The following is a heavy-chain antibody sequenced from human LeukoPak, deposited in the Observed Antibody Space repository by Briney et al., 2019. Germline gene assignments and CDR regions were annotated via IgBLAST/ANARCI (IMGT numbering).Heavy chain of an antibody. D-gene: IGHD3-3*01. CDR3: ARELRFLEWRTIDY. CDR2: ISGSGSST. J-gene: IGHJ4*02. Sequence: PGGSLRLSCAASGFTFSSFAMSWVRQAPGKGLEWVSTISGSGSSTYYADSVKGRFTISRDNSKNTLYLQMNSLRAEDTAVYYCARELRFLEWRTIDYWGQGTLVTVSS. CDR1: GFTFSSFA. V-gene: IGHV3-23*01.